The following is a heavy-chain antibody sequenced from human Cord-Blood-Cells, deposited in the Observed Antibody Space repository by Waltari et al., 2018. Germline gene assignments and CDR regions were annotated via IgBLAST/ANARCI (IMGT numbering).Heavy chain of an antibody. CDR2: INHSGST. V-gene: IGHV4-34*01. D-gene: IGHD3-3*01. J-gene: IGHJ4*02. Sequence: QVQLQQWGAGLLKPSETLSLTCAVYGGSFSGYYWSWIGPPPGKGLEWMGEINHSGSTNYNPSLKSRVTISVDTSKNQFSLKLSSVTAADTAVYYCASASGFFLEWLLFDYWGQGTLVTVSS. CDR1: GGSFSGYY. CDR3: ASASGFFLEWLLFDY.